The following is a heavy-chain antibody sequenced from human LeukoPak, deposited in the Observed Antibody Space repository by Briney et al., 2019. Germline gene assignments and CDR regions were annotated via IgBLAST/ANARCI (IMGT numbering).Heavy chain of an antibody. V-gene: IGHV1-2*02. Sequence: ASVKVSCKASGYTFTGYYMYWVRQAPGQGLEWMGWINPNSGGTNYAQKFQGRVTMTRDTSISTAYMELSRLRSDDTAVYYCARVRGSSGWYFDLWGRGTLVTVSS. CDR3: ARVRGSSGWYFDL. CDR2: INPNSGGT. J-gene: IGHJ2*01. CDR1: GYTFTGYY. D-gene: IGHD3-10*01.